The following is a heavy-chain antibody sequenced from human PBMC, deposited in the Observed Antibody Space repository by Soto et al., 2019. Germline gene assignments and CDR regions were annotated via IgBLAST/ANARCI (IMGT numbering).Heavy chain of an antibody. CDR1: GFTFSSYG. D-gene: IGHD4-17*01. Sequence: QVQLVESGGGVVQPGRSLRLSCAASGFTFSSYGMHWVRQAPGTGLEWVAVIWYDGSNKYYADSVKGRFTISRDNSKNTLYLQMNSLRAEDTAVYYCARDRYGGNAYWYFDLWGSGTLVTVSS. J-gene: IGHJ2*01. CDR2: IWYDGSNK. V-gene: IGHV3-33*01. CDR3: ARDRYGGNAYWYFDL.